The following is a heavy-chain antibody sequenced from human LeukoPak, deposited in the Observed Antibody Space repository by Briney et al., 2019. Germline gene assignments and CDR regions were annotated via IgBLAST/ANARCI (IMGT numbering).Heavy chain of an antibody. CDR3: ARDPGDYVGNDAFDI. CDR2: ISGSGGST. CDR1: RFTFSSYA. J-gene: IGHJ3*02. Sequence: GGSLRLSCAASRFTFSSYAMSWVRQAPGKGLEWVSAISGSGGSTYYADSVKGRFTISRDNSKNTVYLQMNSLRAEDTAVYYCARDPGDYVGNDAFDIWGQGTMVTVSS. V-gene: IGHV3-23*01. D-gene: IGHD4-17*01.